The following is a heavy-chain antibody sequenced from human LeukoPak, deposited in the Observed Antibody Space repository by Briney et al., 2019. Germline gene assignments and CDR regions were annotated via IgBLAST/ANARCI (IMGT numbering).Heavy chain of an antibody. D-gene: IGHD1-26*01. V-gene: IGHV4-34*01. J-gene: IGHJ4*02. CDR2: INHSGST. Sequence: SETLSLTCAVYGGSFSGYYWSWIRQPPGKGLEWIGEINHSGSTNYNPSLKSRVTISVDTSKSQFSLKLSSVTAADTAVYYCARVPRGYYFDYWGQGTLVTVSS. CDR1: GGSFSGYY. CDR3: ARVPRGYYFDY.